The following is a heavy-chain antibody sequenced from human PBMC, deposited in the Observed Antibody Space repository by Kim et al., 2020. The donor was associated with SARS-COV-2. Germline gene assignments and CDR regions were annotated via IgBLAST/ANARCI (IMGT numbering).Heavy chain of an antibody. Sequence: ASVKVSCKVSGYTLTELFMHWVRQAPGKGLEWMGGFDPEDGKTIYAQKFQGRVTMTEDTSTDTAYMELSSLRSEDTAVYYCSIDHYYYGMDVWGQGTTVTVSS. J-gene: IGHJ6*02. V-gene: IGHV1-24*01. CDR1: GYTLTELF. CDR2: FDPEDGKT. CDR3: SIDHYYYGMDV.